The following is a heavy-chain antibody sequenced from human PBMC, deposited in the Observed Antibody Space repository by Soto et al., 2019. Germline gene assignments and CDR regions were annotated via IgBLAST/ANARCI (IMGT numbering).Heavy chain of an antibody. V-gene: IGHV4-30-4*01. CDR2: IYYSGST. J-gene: IGHJ6*03. Sequence: SETLSLTCTVSGCSISSGDYYWSWIRQPPGKGLEWNGYIYYSGSTYYKPSLKSRVTISVDRSKNQFSLKLSSVTAADTAVYYCARLARCSGGSCSYYYYMDVWGKGTTVTVSS. D-gene: IGHD2-15*01. CDR3: ARLARCSGGSCSYYYYMDV. CDR1: GCSISSGDYY.